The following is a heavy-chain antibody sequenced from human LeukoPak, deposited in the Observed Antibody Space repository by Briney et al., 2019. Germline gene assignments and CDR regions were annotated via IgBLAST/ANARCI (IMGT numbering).Heavy chain of an antibody. CDR3: ARSRIAAAAPHYYYYMDV. CDR1: GFTFSSYE. V-gene: IGHV3-48*03. J-gene: IGHJ6*03. D-gene: IGHD6-13*01. CDR2: ISSSGSTI. Sequence: GGSLTLSCAASGFTFSSYEMNWVRQAPGKGLEWASYISSSGSTIYYADSVKRRFTISRDNAKNSLYLQMNSLRAEDTAVYYCARSRIAAAAPHYYYYMDVWGKGTTVTISS.